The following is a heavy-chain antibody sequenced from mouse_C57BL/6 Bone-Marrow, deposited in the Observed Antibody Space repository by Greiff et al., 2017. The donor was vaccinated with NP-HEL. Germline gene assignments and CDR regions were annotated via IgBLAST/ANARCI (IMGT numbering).Heavy chain of an antibody. CDR1: GFNIKDDY. V-gene: IGHV14-4*01. D-gene: IGHD4-1*01. Sequence: EVQLQQSGAELVRPGASVKLSCTASGFNIKDDYMHWVKQRPEQGLEWIGWIDPENGDTEYASKFQGKATITADTSSHTAYLQLSSLTSEDTAVYYCTTNWDWGFAYWGQGTLVTVSA. CDR3: TTNWDWGFAY. J-gene: IGHJ3*01. CDR2: IDPENGDT.